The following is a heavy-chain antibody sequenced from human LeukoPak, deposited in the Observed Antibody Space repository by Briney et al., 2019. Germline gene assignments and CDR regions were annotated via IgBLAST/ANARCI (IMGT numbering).Heavy chain of an antibody. D-gene: IGHD6-6*01. CDR2: IYYSGST. J-gene: IGHJ5*02. Sequence: PSETLSLTCTVSGDSISSYYWSWIRQPPGKGLEWIGYIYYSGSTNYNPSLKSRVTISVDTSKNQFSLKLSSVTAADTAVYYCARGQLVGWASTSYNWFDPWGQGTLVTVSS. V-gene: IGHV4-59*01. CDR3: ARGQLVGWASTSYNWFDP. CDR1: GDSISSYY.